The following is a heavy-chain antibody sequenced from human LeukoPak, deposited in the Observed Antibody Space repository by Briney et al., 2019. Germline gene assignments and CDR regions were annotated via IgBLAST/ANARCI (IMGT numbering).Heavy chain of an antibody. CDR2: IYPGDSDA. V-gene: IGHV5-51*01. D-gene: IGHD5-12*01. J-gene: IGHJ4*02. CDR1: GYTFTSCW. Sequence: GESLKISCKVSGYTFTSCWIGWVRQMPGNGLEWMGSIYPGDSDARYSPSFQGQVTISANKSISTAYLQWSSLKASDTAMYYCASPHGRGGYDFDYWGQGTLVTVSS. CDR3: ASPHGRGGYDFDY.